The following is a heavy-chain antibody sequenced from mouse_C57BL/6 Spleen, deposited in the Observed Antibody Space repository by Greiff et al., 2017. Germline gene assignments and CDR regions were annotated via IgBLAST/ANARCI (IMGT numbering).Heavy chain of an antibody. V-gene: IGHV1-64*01. CDR3: ARNLGSSPFAY. CDR2: IHPNSGST. Sequence: QVQLQQPGAELVKPGASVKLSCKASGYTFTSYWMNWVKQRPGQGLEWIGMIHPNSGSTNYNEKFKSKATLTVDKSASTAYMQLSSLTSEDSAVYYCARNLGSSPFAYWGQGPLVTVSA. CDR1: GYTFTSYW. D-gene: IGHD1-1*01. J-gene: IGHJ3*01.